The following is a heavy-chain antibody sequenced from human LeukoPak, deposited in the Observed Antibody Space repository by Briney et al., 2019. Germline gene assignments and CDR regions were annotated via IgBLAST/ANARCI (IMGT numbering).Heavy chain of an antibody. CDR1: GFTFSAYE. CDR3: ARGYEVDSSGYRTTPDAFDI. J-gene: IGHJ3*02. D-gene: IGHD3-22*01. CDR2: IGSSGSTV. Sequence: PGGSLRLSCAASGFTFSAYEMNWVRQAPGKGLEWVSYIGSSGSTVYYADSVKGRFTISRDNAKNSPYLQMNSLRAEDTAVYYCARGYEVDSSGYRTTPDAFDIWGQGTMVTVSS. V-gene: IGHV3-48*03.